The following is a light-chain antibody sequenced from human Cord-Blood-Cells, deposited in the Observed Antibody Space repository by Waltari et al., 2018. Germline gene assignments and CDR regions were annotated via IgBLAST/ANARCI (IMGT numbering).Light chain of an antibody. Sequence: GSPGQSITISCTGTSSDVGGYNYVSWYQQHPGKAPKLMIYDVSNRPSGVSNRFSGSKSGNTASLTISGLQAEDEADYYCSSYTSSSTLVFGGGTKLTVL. CDR1: SSDVGGYNY. J-gene: IGLJ3*02. CDR3: SSYTSSSTLV. CDR2: DVS. V-gene: IGLV2-14*04.